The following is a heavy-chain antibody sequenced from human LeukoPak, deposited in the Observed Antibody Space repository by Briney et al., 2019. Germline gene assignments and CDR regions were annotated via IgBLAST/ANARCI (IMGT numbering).Heavy chain of an antibody. CDR2: IFYSGST. Sequence: SETLSLTCTVSSGSISTSNYYWGWVRQPPGTALEWIGNIFYSGSTYYSPSLKSRVTISLDTSRNQFSLKLNSVTAADTAVYYCAKSNSYGLIDIWGQGTMVTVSS. V-gene: IGHV4-39*07. D-gene: IGHD3-16*02. CDR3: AKSNSYGLIDI. J-gene: IGHJ3*02. CDR1: SGSISTSNYY.